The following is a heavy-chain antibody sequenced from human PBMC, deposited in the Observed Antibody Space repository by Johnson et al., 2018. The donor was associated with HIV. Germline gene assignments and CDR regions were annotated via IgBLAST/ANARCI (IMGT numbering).Heavy chain of an antibody. CDR3: AISWGRWLQWDDAFDI. CDR2: ISYDGSNK. J-gene: IGHJ3*02. CDR1: GLSFSNFG. V-gene: IGHV3-30*03. Sequence: QVQLVESGGGVVQPGKSLTLSCVVSGLSFSNFGIHWVRQAPGKGPEWVAVISYDGSNKYYADSVKGRFTISRENAKNSLYLQLNSLRAGDTALYYCAISWGRWLQWDDAFDIWGQGTMVTVSS. D-gene: IGHD5-24*01.